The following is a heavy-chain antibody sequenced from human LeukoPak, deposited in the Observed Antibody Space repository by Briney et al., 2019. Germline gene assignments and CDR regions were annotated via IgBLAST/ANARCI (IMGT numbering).Heavy chain of an antibody. J-gene: IGHJ5*01. CDR1: GFTFSNYY. Sequence: PGGSLRLSCAASGFTFSNYYMSWIRQAPGKGLEWVSCISTSGSAIYYADSVKGRFTISRDNAKNSLYLQMNSLTAGDTAVYYCAREIHAFDSWGQGTLVTVSS. CDR2: ISTSGSAI. V-gene: IGHV3-11*01. CDR3: AREIHAFDS.